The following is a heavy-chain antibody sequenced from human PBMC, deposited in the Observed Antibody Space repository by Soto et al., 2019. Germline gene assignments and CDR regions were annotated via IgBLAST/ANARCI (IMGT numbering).Heavy chain of an antibody. CDR1: GFSFGAYA. V-gene: IGHV3-23*01. Sequence: GSLRLSCAASGFSFGAYAMSWVRQAPGKGLEWVSTISGSSGGIYYAGSARGRFTISRDNSKNTLSLQLNSLRAEDTAVYYCTKWSRLCSGTSCFYFYAMDVWGQGTTVTVSS. D-gene: IGHD2-2*01. J-gene: IGHJ6*02. CDR3: TKWSRLCSGTSCFYFYAMDV. CDR2: ISGSSGGI.